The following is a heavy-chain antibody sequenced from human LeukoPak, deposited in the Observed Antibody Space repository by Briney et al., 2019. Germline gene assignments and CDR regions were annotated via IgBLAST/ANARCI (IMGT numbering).Heavy chain of an antibody. Sequence: SETLSLTCTVSGGSISSSSYYWGWIRQPPGKGLEWIGSIYYSGSTYYNPSLKSRVTISVDTSKNQFSLKLSSVTAADTAVYYCARDSRYNWNAFHLYYFDYWGQGTLVTVSS. D-gene: IGHD1-1*01. V-gene: IGHV4-39*07. J-gene: IGHJ4*02. CDR1: GGSISSSSYY. CDR2: IYYSGST. CDR3: ARDSRYNWNAFHLYYFDY.